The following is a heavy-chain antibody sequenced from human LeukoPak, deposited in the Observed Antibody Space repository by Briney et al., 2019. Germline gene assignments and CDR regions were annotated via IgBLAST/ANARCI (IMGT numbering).Heavy chain of an antibody. D-gene: IGHD3-3*01. V-gene: IGHV4-59*01. Sequence: SETLSLTCTVSGGSISSYNWSWIRQPPGKGLEWIGYIYYSGSTNYNPSLKSRVTISVDTSKNQFSLKLSSVTAADTAVYYCARGHDFWTYNWFDPWGQGTLVTVSS. CDR2: IYYSGST. CDR1: GGSISSYN. CDR3: ARGHDFWTYNWFDP. J-gene: IGHJ5*02.